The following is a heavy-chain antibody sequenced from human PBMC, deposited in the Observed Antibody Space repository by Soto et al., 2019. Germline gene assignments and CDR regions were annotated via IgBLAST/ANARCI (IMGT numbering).Heavy chain of an antibody. J-gene: IGHJ6*02. CDR2: IWYDGSNK. D-gene: IGHD5-18*01. Sequence: LRLSCAASGFTFSSYGMHWVRQAPGKGLEWVAVIWYDGSNKYYADSVKGRFTISRDNSKNTLYLQMNSLRAEDTAVYYCAREVSRLWPTEYGMDVWGQGTTDTVSS. V-gene: IGHV3-33*01. CDR3: AREVSRLWPTEYGMDV. CDR1: GFTFSSYG.